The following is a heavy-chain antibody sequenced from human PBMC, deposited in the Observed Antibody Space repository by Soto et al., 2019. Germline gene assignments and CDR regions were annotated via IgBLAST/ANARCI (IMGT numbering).Heavy chain of an antibody. D-gene: IGHD6-6*01. CDR1: GFTFSSYA. J-gene: IGHJ4*02. CDR2: ISSNGGST. Sequence: GSLRLSCAASGFTFSSYAMHWVRQAPGKGLEYVSAISSNGGSTYYANSVKGRFTISRDNSKNTLYLQMGSLRAEDMAVYYCARGGSIAARPWNYFDYWGQGTLVTVSS. V-gene: IGHV3-64*01. CDR3: ARGGSIAARPWNYFDY.